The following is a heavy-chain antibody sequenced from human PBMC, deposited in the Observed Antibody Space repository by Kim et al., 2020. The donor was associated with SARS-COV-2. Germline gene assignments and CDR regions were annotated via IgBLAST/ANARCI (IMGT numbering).Heavy chain of an antibody. CDR2: YTSGRT. V-gene: IGHV4-4*07. CDR3: ASALGH. J-gene: IGHJ4*02. D-gene: IGHD3-16*02. Sequence: YTSGRTNYNPSLQSRVTMSVDMSKNQFSLKLSSVTAADKAVYYCASALGHWGQGTLVTVSS.